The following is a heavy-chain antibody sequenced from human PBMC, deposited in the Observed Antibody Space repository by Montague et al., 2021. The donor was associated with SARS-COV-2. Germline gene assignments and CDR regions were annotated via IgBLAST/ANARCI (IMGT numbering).Heavy chain of an antibody. V-gene: IGHV4-59*01. CDR3: ARVGRGSSWYEVAYDI. D-gene: IGHD6-13*01. CDR1: GGSISRYS. CDR2: IYNSGST. Sequence: SETLSLTCTVSGGSISRYSWTWIRQPPGKGLEWIGYIYNSGSTHYNPSLTSRVTISVDTSKNQFSLKLSSVAAADTAVYYCARVGRGSSWYEVAYDIWGQGKMGTVSS. J-gene: IGHJ3*02.